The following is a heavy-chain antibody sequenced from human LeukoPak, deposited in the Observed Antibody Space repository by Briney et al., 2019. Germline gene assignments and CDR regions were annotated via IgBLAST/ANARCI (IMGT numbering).Heavy chain of an antibody. Sequence: GGSLRLSCGASEFSLRSYSMDWVRRAPGKGLEWVSHINSGSSTIYYADSVKGRFTISRDNAGNSLYLHMNSLRAEDTAVYYCARVLLERPGIDSFDMWGQGTMVTVSS. V-gene: IGHV3-48*01. CDR2: INSGSSTI. D-gene: IGHD1-1*01. CDR1: EFSLRSYS. J-gene: IGHJ3*02. CDR3: ARVLLERPGIDSFDM.